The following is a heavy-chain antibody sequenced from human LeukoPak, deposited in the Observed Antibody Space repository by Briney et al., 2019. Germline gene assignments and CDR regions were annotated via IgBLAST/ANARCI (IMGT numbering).Heavy chain of an antibody. CDR1: GFTFSIYE. D-gene: IGHD3-16*01. Sequence: GGSLRLSCEASGFTFSIYEMNWVRQAPGKGLEWLSHISDSGSSVHYADSVKGRFTISRDNSKNSLYLEMNSLRAEDTAVYYCARVGPWVSPDYYYYYMDVWGKGTTVTVSS. CDR2: ISDSGSSV. CDR3: ARVGPWVSPDYYYYYMDV. J-gene: IGHJ6*03. V-gene: IGHV3-48*03.